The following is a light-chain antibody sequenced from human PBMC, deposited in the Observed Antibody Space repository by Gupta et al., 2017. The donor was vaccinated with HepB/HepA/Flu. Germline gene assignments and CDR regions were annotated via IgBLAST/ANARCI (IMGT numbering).Light chain of an antibody. V-gene: IGLV1-40*01. J-gene: IGLJ1*01. Sequence: QSVLTQPLSVSGAPGQRVTISCPGSSSNIGAGYDVHWYQQLPGTAPKLLIYGNCNRPSGVPDRFSGSKSGTSASLAITGLQAEDEADYYCQSYDSSLSGSYVFGTGTKVTVL. CDR2: GNC. CDR1: SSNIGAGYD. CDR3: QSYDSSLSGSYV.